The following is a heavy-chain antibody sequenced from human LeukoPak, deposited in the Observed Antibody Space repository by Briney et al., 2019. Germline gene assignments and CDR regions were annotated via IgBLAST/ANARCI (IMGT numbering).Heavy chain of an antibody. J-gene: IGHJ3*02. V-gene: IGHV1-46*01. D-gene: IGHD1-7*01. CDR3: ARGDNWNYVNDAFDI. CDR1: GYTFTGYY. Sequence: ASVKVSCKASGYTFTGYYMHWVRQAPGQGLEWMGIINPSGGSTSYAQKFQGRVTMTRDTSTSTVYMELSSLRSEDTAVYYCARGDNWNYVNDAFDIWGQGTMVTVSS. CDR2: INPSGGST.